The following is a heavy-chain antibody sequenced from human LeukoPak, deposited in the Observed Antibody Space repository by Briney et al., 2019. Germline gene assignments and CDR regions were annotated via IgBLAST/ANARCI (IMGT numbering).Heavy chain of an antibody. Sequence: GGSLRLSCAASGFTFSSYEMNWVRQTPAKGLEWVAFIRYDGSNKYYADPVKGRFIISRDNSKNTLFLQMNSLRPEDTAVYYCAKGGKYDILTGYRRSRLLGDFWGQGTLVTVSS. CDR2: IRYDGSNK. J-gene: IGHJ4*02. D-gene: IGHD3-9*01. CDR1: GFTFSSYE. V-gene: IGHV3-30*02. CDR3: AKGGKYDILTGYRRSRLLGDF.